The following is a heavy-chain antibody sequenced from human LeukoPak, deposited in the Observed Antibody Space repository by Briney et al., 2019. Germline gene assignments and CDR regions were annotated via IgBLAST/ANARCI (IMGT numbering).Heavy chain of an antibody. J-gene: IGHJ2*01. V-gene: IGHV3-21*01. CDR1: GFTFSSYS. Sequence: KAGGSLRLSCAASGFTFSSYSMNWVRQAPGKGLEGVSSISSSSSYIYYADSVKGRFTISRDNAKNSLYLQMNSLRAEDTAVYYCARDRTSPSSGWEEFRVGYFDLWGRGTLVTVSS. CDR3: ARDRTSPSSGWEEFRVGYFDL. CDR2: ISSSSSYI. D-gene: IGHD6-19*01.